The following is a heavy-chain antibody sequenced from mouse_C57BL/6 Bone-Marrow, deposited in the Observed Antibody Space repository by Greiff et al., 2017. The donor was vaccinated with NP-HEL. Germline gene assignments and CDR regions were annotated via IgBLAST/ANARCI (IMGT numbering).Heavy chain of an antibody. CDR2: LDPSDSYT. Sequence: QVQLQQPGAELVKPGASVKLSCKASGYPFTSYWMQWVKQRPGQGLAWIGELDPSDSYTNYTPQFKGKATLTVDTSSRTAYMQLSSLTSEDSAVYYCARGIYYDYHYYAMDYWGQGTSVTVSS. CDR1: GYPFTSYW. V-gene: IGHV1-50*01. D-gene: IGHD2-4*01. J-gene: IGHJ4*01. CDR3: ARGIYYDYHYYAMDY.